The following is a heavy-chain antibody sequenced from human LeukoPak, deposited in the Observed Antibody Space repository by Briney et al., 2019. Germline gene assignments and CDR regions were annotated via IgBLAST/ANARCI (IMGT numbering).Heavy chain of an antibody. V-gene: IGHV3-11*04. J-gene: IGHJ4*02. CDR2: ISSSGSTI. Sequence: PGGSLRLSCAASGFTFSDYYISWIRQAPGKGLEWVSYISSSGSTIYYADSVKGRFTISRDNAKNSLYLQMNSLRAEDTAVYYCARASDTYYYDSSGPPVSYWGQGTLVTVSS. CDR3: ARASDTYYYDSSGPPVSY. CDR1: GFTFSDYY. D-gene: IGHD3-22*01.